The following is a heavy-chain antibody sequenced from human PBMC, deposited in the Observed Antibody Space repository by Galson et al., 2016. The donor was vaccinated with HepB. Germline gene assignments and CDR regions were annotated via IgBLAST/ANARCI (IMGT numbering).Heavy chain of an antibody. Sequence: SVKVSCKASGGSLSSFAISWVRQAPGQGLEWMGGLTPLYSKSTYAQKFKGRVTFTADESSNTAYMEMRSLTSDDTAVYFCARDRVITGRPGGWFDPWGQGSLVTVSS. J-gene: IGHJ5*02. D-gene: IGHD6-6*01. CDR2: LTPLYSKS. CDR1: GGSLSSFA. V-gene: IGHV1-69*13. CDR3: ARDRVITGRPGGWFDP.